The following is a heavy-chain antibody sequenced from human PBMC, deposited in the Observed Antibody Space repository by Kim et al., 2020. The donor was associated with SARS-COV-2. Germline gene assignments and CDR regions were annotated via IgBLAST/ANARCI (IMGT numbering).Heavy chain of an antibody. CDR1: GFTFSSYA. CDR2: IYSGGSST. V-gene: IGHV3-23*03. J-gene: IGHJ4*02. CDR3: ANLRDY. Sequence: GGSLRLSCAASGFTFSSYAMSWVRQAPGKGLEWVSVIYSGGSSTYYADSVKGRFTISRDNSKNTLYLQMNSLRAEDTAVYYCANLRDYWGQGTLVTVSS.